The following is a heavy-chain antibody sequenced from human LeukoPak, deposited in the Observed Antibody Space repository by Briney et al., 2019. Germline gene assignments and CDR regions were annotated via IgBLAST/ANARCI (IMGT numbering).Heavy chain of an antibody. CDR2: INPSGGST. V-gene: IGHV1-46*01. D-gene: IGHD3-9*01. J-gene: IGHJ4*02. Sequence: ASVKVSCKATQYTFTDYYIHWLRQAPGQGLEWMGIINPSGGSTSYAQKFQGRVTMTRDTSISTAYMELSRLRSDDTAVYYCARAALLRYFDWFLGYWGQGTLVTVSS. CDR3: ARAALLRYFDWFLGY. CDR1: QYTFTDYY.